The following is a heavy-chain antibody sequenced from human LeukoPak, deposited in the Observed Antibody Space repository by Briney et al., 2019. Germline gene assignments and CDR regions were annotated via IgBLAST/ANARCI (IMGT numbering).Heavy chain of an antibody. J-gene: IGHJ5*02. V-gene: IGHV1-24*01. CDR2: FDPEDGET. Sequence: ASVKVSCKVSGYTLTELSMHWGRQAPGKGLEWMGGFDPEDGETIYAQKFQGRVTMTEDTSTDTAYMELSSLRSEDTVVYYCATRGYGSWVWFDPWGQGTLVTVSS. CDR1: GYTLTELS. D-gene: IGHD6-13*01. CDR3: ATRGYGSWVWFDP.